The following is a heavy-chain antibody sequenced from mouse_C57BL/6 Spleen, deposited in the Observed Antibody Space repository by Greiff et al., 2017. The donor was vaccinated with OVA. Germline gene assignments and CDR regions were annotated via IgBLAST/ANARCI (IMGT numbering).Heavy chain of an antibody. CDR1: GYAFSSSW. CDR3: ARRGITTDWFAY. Sequence: VQLQQSGPELVKPGASVKISCKASGYAFSSSWMNWVKQRPGKGLEWIGRIYPGDGDTNYNGKFKGKATLTADKSSSTAYMQLSSLTSEDSAVYFCARRGITTDWFAYWGQGTLVTVSA. V-gene: IGHV1-82*01. CDR2: IYPGDGDT. J-gene: IGHJ3*01. D-gene: IGHD1-1*01.